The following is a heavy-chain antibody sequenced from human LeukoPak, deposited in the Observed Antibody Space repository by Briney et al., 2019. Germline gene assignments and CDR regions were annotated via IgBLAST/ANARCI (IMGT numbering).Heavy chain of an antibody. V-gene: IGHV3-74*01. D-gene: IGHD6-19*01. CDR3: ARDFRMWRTSGCIDY. CDR2: ISPTGSTT. CDR1: GFSFSGHW. J-gene: IGHJ4*02. Sequence: PGGSLRLSCTASGFSFSGHWMHWARQLPGKGLVWVSRISPTGSTTSYADSVKGRFTVSRDNSKNTLYLQMNSLRAEDTAVYYCARDFRMWRTSGCIDYWGQGTLVTVSS.